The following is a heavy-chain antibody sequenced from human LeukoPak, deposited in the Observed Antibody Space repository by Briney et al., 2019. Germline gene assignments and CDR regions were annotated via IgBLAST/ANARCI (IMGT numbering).Heavy chain of an antibody. CDR1: GFTFSSYW. J-gene: IGHJ4*02. CDR3: ARDSSYYYDSSGYSVGMDY. D-gene: IGHD3-22*01. CDR2: IKQDGSEK. Sequence: GGSLSLSCAASGFTFSSYWMSWVRQAPGKGLEWVANIKQDGSEKYYVDSVKGRFTISRDNAKNSLYLQMNSLRAEDTAVYYCARDSSYYYDSSGYSVGMDYWGQGTLVTVSS. V-gene: IGHV3-7*01.